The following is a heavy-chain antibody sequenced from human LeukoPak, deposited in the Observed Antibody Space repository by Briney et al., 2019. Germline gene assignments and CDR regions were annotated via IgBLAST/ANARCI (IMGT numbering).Heavy chain of an antibody. D-gene: IGHD1-1*01. V-gene: IGHV3-33*01. Sequence: GGSLRLSCEASGFTFSSYGMHWVRQAPGKGLEWVAVIWYDENKRYYGDSVKGRFTISRDNLKSTLYLQMNSLRVEDTAVYYCAREGLNTSPKNALYIWGQGTMVTVSS. CDR1: GFTFSSYG. CDR3: AREGLNTSPKNALYI. CDR2: IWYDENKR. J-gene: IGHJ3*02.